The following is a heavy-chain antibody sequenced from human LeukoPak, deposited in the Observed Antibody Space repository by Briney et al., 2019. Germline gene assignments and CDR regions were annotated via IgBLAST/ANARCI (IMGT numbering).Heavy chain of an antibody. Sequence: PGKSLRLSRAASGFTFDDYAMHWVRQAPGKGLEWVSGISWNSGSIGYADSVKGRFTISRDNAKNSLYLQMNSLRAEDTALYYCAKDAGYSLEYFQHWGQGTLVTVSS. V-gene: IGHV3-9*01. CDR3: AKDAGYSLEYFQH. D-gene: IGHD2-15*01. J-gene: IGHJ1*01. CDR1: GFTFDDYA. CDR2: ISWNSGSI.